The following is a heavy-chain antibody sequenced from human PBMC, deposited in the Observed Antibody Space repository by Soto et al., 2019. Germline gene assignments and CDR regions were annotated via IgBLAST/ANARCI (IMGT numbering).Heavy chain of an antibody. J-gene: IGHJ4*02. CDR1: GFTFSSYA. Sequence: GGSLRLSCAASGFTFSSYAMSWIRQAPGKGLEWVSAISGSGGSTYYADSVKGRFTISRDNAKNTLYLQMNSLRAEDTAVYYCAREGRPRSDFDYWGQGTLVTVSS. CDR2: ISGSGGST. CDR3: AREGRPRSDFDY. V-gene: IGHV3-23*01.